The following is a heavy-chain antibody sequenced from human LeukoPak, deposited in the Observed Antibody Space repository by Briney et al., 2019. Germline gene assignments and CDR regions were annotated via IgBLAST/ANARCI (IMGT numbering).Heavy chain of an antibody. CDR3: ARSLQYCGGDCYPYYFDY. V-gene: IGHV1-18*01. CDR2: MSAYNGNT. D-gene: IGHD2-21*02. CDR1: GYTFTSYG. Sequence: GASVKVSCKASGYTFTSYGISWVRQAPGQGLEWMGWMSAYNGNTNYAQKLQGRVTMTTDTSTSTAYMELRSLRSDDTAVYYCARSLQYCGGDCYPYYFDYWGQGTLVTVSS. J-gene: IGHJ4*02.